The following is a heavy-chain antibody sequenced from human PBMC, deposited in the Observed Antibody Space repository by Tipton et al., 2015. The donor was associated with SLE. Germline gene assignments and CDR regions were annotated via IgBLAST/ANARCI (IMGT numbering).Heavy chain of an antibody. Sequence: SLRLSCAASGFTFSTYAMHWVRQAPGKGLEWVSVIRYDGTNEYYADSVRGRFIISRDNSKNTLYLQMNSLRAEDTAVYYCASSIAAAGYYYGMDVWGQGTTVTVSS. CDR3: ASSIAAAGYYYGMDV. V-gene: IGHV3-30*14. J-gene: IGHJ6*02. CDR1: GFTFSTYA. D-gene: IGHD6-13*01. CDR2: IRYDGTNE.